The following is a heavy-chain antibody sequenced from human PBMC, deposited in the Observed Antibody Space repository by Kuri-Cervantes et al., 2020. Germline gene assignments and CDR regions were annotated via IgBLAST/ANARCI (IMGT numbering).Heavy chain of an antibody. J-gene: IGHJ4*02. CDR1: GFIFSSYA. D-gene: IGHD5-24*01. V-gene: IGHV3-30-3*01. CDR2: ISYDGSNR. CDR3: ARGLLHHVWLILGGY. Sequence: GGSLRLSCAASGFIFSSYAMHWVRQAPGKGLEWVAVISYDGSNRYYADSVKGRFTISRDNSKNTLYLQMNSLRAEDTAVYYCARGLLHHVWLILGGYWGQGTLVTVSS.